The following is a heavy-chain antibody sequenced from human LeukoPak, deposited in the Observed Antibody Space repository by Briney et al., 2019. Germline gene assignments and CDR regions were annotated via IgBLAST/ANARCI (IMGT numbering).Heavy chain of an antibody. D-gene: IGHD6-19*01. V-gene: IGHV3-21*04. CDR3: ASPGVAGTGAYYFYYMDV. CDR2: ISSSSSYI. J-gene: IGHJ6*03. CDR1: GFTFSSYS. Sequence: GGSLRLSCAASGFTFSSYSMNWVRQAPGKGLEWVSSISSSSSYIYYADSVKGRFTISRDNSYSTLYLQMNSLRAEDTAVYYCASPGVAGTGAYYFYYMDVWGKGTTVTVSS.